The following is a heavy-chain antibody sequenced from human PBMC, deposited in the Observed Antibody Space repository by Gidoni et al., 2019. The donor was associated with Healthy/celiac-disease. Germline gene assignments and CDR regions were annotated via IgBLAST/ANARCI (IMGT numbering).Heavy chain of an antibody. CDR3: ARHTGGLYYDFWSGYYPHHNYNWFDP. J-gene: IGHJ5*02. CDR2: IDYSGST. V-gene: IGHV4-39*01. CDR1: GGSISSSSYY. D-gene: IGHD3-3*01. Sequence: QLQLQESGPGLVKPSETLSLTCTVSGGSISSSSYYWGWIRQPPGKGLEWIGSIDYSGSTYYNPSLKSLVTISVDTSKNQFSLKLSSVTAADTAVYYCARHTGGLYYDFWSGYYPHHNYNWFDPWGQGTLVTVSS.